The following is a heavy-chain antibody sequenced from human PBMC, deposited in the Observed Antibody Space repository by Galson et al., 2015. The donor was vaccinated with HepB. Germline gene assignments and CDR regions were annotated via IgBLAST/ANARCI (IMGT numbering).Heavy chain of an antibody. J-gene: IGHJ6*02. CDR3: ARDGREGVPRYGMDV. D-gene: IGHD1-26*01. CDR1: GKTFSNYA. CDR2: IIPIFGTV. V-gene: IGHV1-69*13. Sequence: SVKVSCKASGKTFSNYAVSWVRQAPGQGLEWMGGIIPIFGTVNYAQKSQGRVTITADESTSTAYMELSSLRSEDTAVYYCARDGREGVPRYGMDVWGQGTTVTVSS.